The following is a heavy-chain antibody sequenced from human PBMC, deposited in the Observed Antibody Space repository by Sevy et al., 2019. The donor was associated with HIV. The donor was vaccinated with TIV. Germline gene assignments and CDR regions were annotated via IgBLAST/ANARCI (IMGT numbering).Heavy chain of an antibody. D-gene: IGHD4-17*01. CDR2: IYSSGGA. CDR3: TRDPAIDYGDYTPPPEYYFDY. CDR1: GFIVRSNY. V-gene: IGHV3-53*01. Sequence: GGSLRLSCAASGFIVRSNYMTWVRQAPGKGLEWVSVIYSSGGAYYADSVKGRFTISRDNSQNTLDLQMNSLRAEDTAVYYCTRDPAIDYGDYTPPPEYYFDYWGQGTLVTVSS. J-gene: IGHJ4*02.